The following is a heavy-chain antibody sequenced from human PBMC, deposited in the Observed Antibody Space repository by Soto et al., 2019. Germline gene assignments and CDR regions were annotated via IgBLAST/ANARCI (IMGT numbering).Heavy chain of an antibody. CDR1: GYSFTSYW. D-gene: IGHD6-19*01. J-gene: IGHJ4*02. CDR3: ARTNGGAVAGSGDLDY. V-gene: IGHV5-51*01. Sequence: RGESLKISCKGSGYSFTSYWIGWVRQMPGKGLEWMGIIYPGDSDTRYSPSFQGQVTISADKSISTAYLQWSSLKASDTAMYYCARTNGGAVAGSGDLDYWGQGTLVTVSS. CDR2: IYPGDSDT.